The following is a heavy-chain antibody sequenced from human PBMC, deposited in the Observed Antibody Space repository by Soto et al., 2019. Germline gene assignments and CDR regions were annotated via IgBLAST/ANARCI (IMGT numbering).Heavy chain of an antibody. CDR2: INPKSGDT. J-gene: IGHJ4*02. CDR1: GYTFTGYY. Sequence: QVQLAQSGAEVRKPGASVKVSCKASGYTFTGYYMHWVRQAPGQGLEWVGWINPKSGDTNHAQKFQGRVSMTTDTSISTAYMELTRLRTDDTAVYSCARGGGYDYWGQGTVVTVSS. V-gene: IGHV1-2*02. CDR3: ARGGGYDY. D-gene: IGHD3-16*01.